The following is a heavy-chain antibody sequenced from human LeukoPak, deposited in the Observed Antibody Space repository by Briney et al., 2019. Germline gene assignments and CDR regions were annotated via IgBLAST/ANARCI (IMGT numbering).Heavy chain of an antibody. D-gene: IGHD5-12*01. Sequence: PGGSLRLSCAASGFTFSSYAMHWVRQAPGKGLEWVAVISYDGSNKYYADSVKGRFTISRDNSKNTLYLQMNSLRAEDTAVYYCAKDRGYSGYDFRGYFDYWGQGTLVTVSS. J-gene: IGHJ4*02. CDR2: ISYDGSNK. V-gene: IGHV3-30-3*01. CDR3: AKDRGYSGYDFRGYFDY. CDR1: GFTFSSYA.